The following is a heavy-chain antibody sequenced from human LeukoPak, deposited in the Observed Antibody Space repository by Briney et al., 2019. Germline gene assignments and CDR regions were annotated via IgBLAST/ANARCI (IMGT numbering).Heavy chain of an antibody. CDR3: AKSLGANYFDY. J-gene: IGHJ4*02. D-gene: IGHD3-10*01. CDR1: GFTLSSYA. V-gene: IGHV3-23*01. CDR2: IGGSSGGT. Sequence: LGGSLRLSCAASGFTLSSYAMSWVRQAPGKGLEWVSVIGGSSGGTYYADSVTGRFTISRDNSKNTLSLQMNSLRAEDTAVYYCAKSLGANYFDYWGQGTLVTVSS.